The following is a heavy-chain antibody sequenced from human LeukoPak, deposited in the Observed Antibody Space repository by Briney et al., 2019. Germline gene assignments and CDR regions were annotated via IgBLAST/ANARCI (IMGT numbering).Heavy chain of an antibody. Sequence: GGSLRLSCAASGFTVSSNYMSWVRQAPGKGLEWVSVIFSGGSTYYADSVKGRFTISRDNSKNTLYLQMNSLRAEDTAVYYCAKSRDYYTDAFDIWGQGTMVTVSS. CDR3: AKSRDYYTDAFDI. CDR2: IFSGGST. V-gene: IGHV3-53*01. J-gene: IGHJ3*02. D-gene: IGHD3-10*01. CDR1: GFTVSSNY.